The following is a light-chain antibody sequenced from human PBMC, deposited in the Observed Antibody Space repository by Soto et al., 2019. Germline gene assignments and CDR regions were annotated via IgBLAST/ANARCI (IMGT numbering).Light chain of an antibody. CDR1: SSDVGGYNY. Sequence: QSALTQPASVSGAPGQSITISCTGTSSDVGGYNYVSWYQQHPGKAPKLMIYEVSNRPSGVSNRFSGSNSGNTASLTISGLQDEDEDDYYCSSYTRSSTLVFGTGTKLTVL. CDR2: EVS. CDR3: SSYTRSSTLV. V-gene: IGLV2-14*01. J-gene: IGLJ1*01.